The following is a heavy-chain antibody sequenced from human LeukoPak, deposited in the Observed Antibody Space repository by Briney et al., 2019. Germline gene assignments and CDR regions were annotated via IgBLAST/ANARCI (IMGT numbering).Heavy chain of an antibody. CDR1: GFIFSSYG. J-gene: IGHJ6*03. V-gene: IGHV3-30*02. CDR3: AKDTEGYSSSYYYYYMDV. D-gene: IGHD6-6*01. CDR2: LRYDGSNK. Sequence: GGSLRLSXAASGFIFSSYGMHWVRQAPGKGLEWVAFLRYDGSNKYYADSVKGRFTISRDNSKNTLYLQMNSLRAEDTAVYYCAKDTEGYSSSYYYYYMDVWGKGTTVTVSS.